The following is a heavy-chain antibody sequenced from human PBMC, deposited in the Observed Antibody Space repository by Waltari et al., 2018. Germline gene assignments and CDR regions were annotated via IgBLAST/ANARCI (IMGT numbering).Heavy chain of an antibody. V-gene: IGHV3-15*02. D-gene: IGHD7-27*01. CDR3: TTRTWADGFDI. Sequence: EVLLVEAGGSLVQPGGSLRLSCAGSGFSFSNAWLNWVRQAPGKGLEWVGRIKNKIDGGTIDYAAPLKGRFTISRDDSKNTLYLQMNSLKIEDTAVYYCTTRTWADGFDIWGQGTMVTVSS. CDR2: IKNKIDGGTI. J-gene: IGHJ3*02. CDR1: GFSFSNAW.